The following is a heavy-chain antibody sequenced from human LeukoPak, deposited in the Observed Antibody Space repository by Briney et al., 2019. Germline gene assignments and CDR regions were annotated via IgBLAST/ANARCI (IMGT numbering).Heavy chain of an antibody. CDR1: GGTFSSYA. Sequence: GASVKVSCKAPGGTFSSYAISCVPHAPAQGLECMGRIIHIFGTANYAQKLQGRVTITTDEYTSAAYMELSSLRSEDTAVYYCARSIVVVVAAAYYFDYWGQGPLVTVSS. V-gene: IGHV1-69*05. CDR2: IIHIFGTA. J-gene: IGHJ4*02. CDR3: ARSIVVVVAAAYYFDY. D-gene: IGHD2-15*01.